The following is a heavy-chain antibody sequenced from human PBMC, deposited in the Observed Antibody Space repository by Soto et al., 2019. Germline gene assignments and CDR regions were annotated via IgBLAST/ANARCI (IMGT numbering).Heavy chain of an antibody. V-gene: IGHV3-23*01. CDR2: ISGSGGST. J-gene: IGHJ4*02. CDR1: GFTFSSYA. CDR3: AKDSDYGGNPTEFDY. Sequence: PGGSLRLSCAASGFTFSSYAMSWVRQAPGKGLEWVSAISGSGGSTYYADSVKGRFTISRDNSKNTLYLQMNSLRAEDTAVYYCAKDSDYGGNPTEFDYWGQGTLVTVSS. D-gene: IGHD4-17*01.